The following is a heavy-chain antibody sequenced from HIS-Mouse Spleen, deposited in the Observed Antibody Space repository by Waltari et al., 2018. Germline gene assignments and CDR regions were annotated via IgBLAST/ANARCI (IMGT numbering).Heavy chain of an antibody. CDR2: IDWDDDK. V-gene: IGHV2-70*15. D-gene: IGHD6-19*01. Sequence: QVTLRESGPALVKPTQTLTLTCTFSGFSLSTSGMCVSWIRQPPGKALAWLARIDWDDDKYYSTSLKTRITITKDTSKKQVVLTMTNMDPVDTATYYCERIAEGYSSGWYAFDYWGQGTLVTVSS. CDR1: GFSLSTSGMC. J-gene: IGHJ4*02. CDR3: ERIAEGYSSGWYAFDY.